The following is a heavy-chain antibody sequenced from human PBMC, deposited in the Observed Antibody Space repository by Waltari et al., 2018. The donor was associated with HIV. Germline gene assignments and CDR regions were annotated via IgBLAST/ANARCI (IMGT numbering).Heavy chain of an antibody. CDR1: GFTFSSYW. J-gene: IGHJ2*01. CDR2: IKQDGSEK. Sequence: EVQLVESGGGLVQPGGSLSLSCAALGFTFSSYWRSWVRQAPGKGLEWVANIKQDGSEKYYVDSVKGRFTISRDNAKNSLYLQMNSLRAEDTAVYYCARDYNWNRWGYFDLWGRGTLVTVSS. V-gene: IGHV3-7*01. CDR3: ARDYNWNRWGYFDL. D-gene: IGHD1-20*01.